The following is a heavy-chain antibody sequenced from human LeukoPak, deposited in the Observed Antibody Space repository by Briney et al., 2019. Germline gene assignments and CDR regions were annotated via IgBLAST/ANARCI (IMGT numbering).Heavy chain of an antibody. J-gene: IGHJ3*02. D-gene: IGHD6-19*01. CDR1: GYTFTGYY. CDR3: ARVGAGSGWSQGNDAFDI. CDR2: INPNSGGT. V-gene: IGHV1-2*02. Sequence: GASVKVSCKASGYTFTGYYMHWVRQAPGQGLGWMGWINPNSGGTNYAQKFQGRVTMTRDTSISTAYMELSRLRSDDTAVYYCARVGAGSGWSQGNDAFDIWGQGTMVTVSP.